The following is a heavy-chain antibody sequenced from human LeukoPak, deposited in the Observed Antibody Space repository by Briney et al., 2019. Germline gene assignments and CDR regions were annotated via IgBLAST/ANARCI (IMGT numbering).Heavy chain of an antibody. D-gene: IGHD3-22*01. CDR1: GFTFSTYG. Sequence: PGGSLRLSCVASGFTFSTYGMHWVRQAPGKGLEWVAVIWYDGSNKKYADSVKGRFTISRDNSKNTLYLQMNSLRAEDTAVYYCAKDYDSSGYYSTSANYWGQGTLVTVSS. CDR3: AKDYDSSGYYSTSANY. CDR2: IWYDGSNK. V-gene: IGHV3-33*06. J-gene: IGHJ4*02.